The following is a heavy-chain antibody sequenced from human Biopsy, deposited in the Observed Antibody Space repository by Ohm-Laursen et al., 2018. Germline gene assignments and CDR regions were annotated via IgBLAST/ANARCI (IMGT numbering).Heavy chain of an antibody. CDR2: LYTSWIT. J-gene: IGHJ5*02. V-gene: IGHV4-4*07. Sequence: GTLSLTCTVSGGSLSSHSWRWIRQPAGTGLVWIGQLYTSWITNYNPSLKSRVTMSVDTSMNKFPLRVSYVAAADTGGYYFARERDRRGWFDPWGQGTLVTVSS. CDR1: GGSLSSHS. D-gene: IGHD1-14*01. CDR3: ARERDRRGWFDP.